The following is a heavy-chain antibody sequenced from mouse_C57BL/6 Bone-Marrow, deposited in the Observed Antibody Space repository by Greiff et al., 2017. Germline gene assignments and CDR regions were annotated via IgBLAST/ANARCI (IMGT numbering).Heavy chain of an antibody. CDR3: ARDYGNLFAY. Sequence: QVQLKQPGAELVKPGASVKLSCKASGYTFTSYWMHWVKQRPGQGLEWIGMIHPNSGSTNYNEKFKSKATLTVDKSYSTAYMQLSRLTSEDSAVYYCARDYGNLFAYWGQGTLVTVSA. J-gene: IGHJ3*01. V-gene: IGHV1-64*01. CDR2: IHPNSGST. D-gene: IGHD2-1*01. CDR1: GYTFTSYW.